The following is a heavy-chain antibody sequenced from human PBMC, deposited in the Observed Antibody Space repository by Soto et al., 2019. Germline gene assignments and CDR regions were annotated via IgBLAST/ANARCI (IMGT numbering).Heavy chain of an antibody. Sequence: QVQLQESGPGLVKPSETLSLTCTVSGGSISSYYWSWIRQPPGKGLEWIGYIYYSGSTNYNPSLKSRVTISVDTSKNQFSLKLSPVTAADTAVYYCARDGYYYDTPLDPWGQGTLVTVSS. D-gene: IGHD3-22*01. V-gene: IGHV4-59*01. CDR3: ARDGYYYDTPLDP. CDR1: GGSISSYY. J-gene: IGHJ5*02. CDR2: IYYSGST.